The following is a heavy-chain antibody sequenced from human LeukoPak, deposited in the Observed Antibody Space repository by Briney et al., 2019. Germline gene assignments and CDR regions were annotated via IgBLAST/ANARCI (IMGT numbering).Heavy chain of an antibody. V-gene: IGHV1-2*02. CDR2: INPNSGGT. Sequence: GASVKVSCKASGYTFTDYYMHWVRQAPGQGLEWVGWINPNSGGTNYAQKFQGGVTMTRDTSISTAYMELSRLRSDDTAVYYCARVIAAAGIEFWFDPWGQGTLVTVSS. J-gene: IGHJ5*02. CDR1: GYTFTDYY. CDR3: ARVIAAAGIEFWFDP. D-gene: IGHD6-13*01.